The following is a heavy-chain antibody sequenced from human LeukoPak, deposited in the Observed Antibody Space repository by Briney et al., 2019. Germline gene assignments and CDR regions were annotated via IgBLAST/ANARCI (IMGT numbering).Heavy chain of an antibody. CDR3: ARRRDVYNGEFGC. CDR1: GGSISNHY. J-gene: IGHJ4*02. V-gene: IGHV4-59*08. D-gene: IGHD5-24*01. Sequence: SETLSLTCTVTGGSISNHYWSWIRQPPGKGLEWIGYIYYSGSTNYNPSLKSRVTISVDTSKNQFSLKLSSVTAADTAVYYCARRRDVYNGEFGCWGQGTLVTVSS. CDR2: IYYSGST.